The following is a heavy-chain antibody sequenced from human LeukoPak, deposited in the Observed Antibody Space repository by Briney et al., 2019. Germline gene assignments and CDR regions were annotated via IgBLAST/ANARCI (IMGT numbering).Heavy chain of an antibody. Sequence: PGGSLRLSCAASGFTFSSYSMNWVRQAPGKGLEWVSSISSSSSYIYYADSVKGRFTISRDNAKNSLYLQMNSLRAEDTAVYYCARDHGDYGDSFDYWGQGTLVTVSS. J-gene: IGHJ4*02. CDR2: ISSSSSYI. V-gene: IGHV3-21*01. CDR3: ARDHGDYGDSFDY. D-gene: IGHD4-17*01. CDR1: GFTFSSYS.